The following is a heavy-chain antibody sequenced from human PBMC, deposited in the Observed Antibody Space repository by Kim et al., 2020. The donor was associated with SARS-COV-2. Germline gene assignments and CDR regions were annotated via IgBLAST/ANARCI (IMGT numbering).Heavy chain of an antibody. D-gene: IGHD7-27*01. CDR3: ARQGNWGFSGMDV. Sequence: YRPPFQGQVTSSADKSISTAYLQWSSLKASDTAMYYCARQGNWGFSGMDVWGQGTTVTVSS. J-gene: IGHJ6*02. V-gene: IGHV5-51*01.